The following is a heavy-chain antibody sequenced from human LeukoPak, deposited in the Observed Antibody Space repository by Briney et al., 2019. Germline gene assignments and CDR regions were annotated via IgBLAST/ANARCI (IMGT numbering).Heavy chain of an antibody. V-gene: IGHV1-2*02. CDR1: GYTFTGYY. J-gene: IGHJ4*02. Sequence: ASVKVSCKASGYTFTGYYMHWMRQAPGQGLEWMGWINPKSGGTNYAQKFGARVTMTRDMSISTVYMELSRLRFDDKAVYYCARSPHILTGENFDYWGQGTRVTVSS. CDR3: ARSPHILTGENFDY. CDR2: INPKSGGT. D-gene: IGHD3-9*01.